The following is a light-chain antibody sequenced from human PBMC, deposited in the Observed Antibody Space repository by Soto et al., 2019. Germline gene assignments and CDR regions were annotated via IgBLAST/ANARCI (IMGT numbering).Light chain of an antibody. V-gene: IGKV3-20*01. Sequence: DIVLTQSPGTLSLSPGERANLSCRASHSVSRSYLAWYQHKLGQAPRLLIYGASSRATDIPDRFSGSGSGTDFTLTITRLEPEEFDVYYCQHYGRSPLFGQVTKLEIK. CDR1: HSVSRSY. CDR3: QHYGRSPL. J-gene: IGKJ2*01. CDR2: GAS.